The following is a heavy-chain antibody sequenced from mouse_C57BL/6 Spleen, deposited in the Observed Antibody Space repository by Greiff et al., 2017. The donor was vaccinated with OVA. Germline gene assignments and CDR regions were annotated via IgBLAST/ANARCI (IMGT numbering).Heavy chain of an antibody. CDR3: AREDWEEDYFDY. D-gene: IGHD4-1*01. V-gene: IGHV3-6*01. J-gene: IGHJ2*01. CDR1: GYSITSGYY. Sequence: DVKLVESGPGLVKPSQSLSLTCSVTGYSITSGYYWNWIRQFPGNKLEWMGYISYDGSNNYNPSLKNRISITRDTSKNQFFLKLNSVTTEDTATYYCAREDWEEDYFDYWGQGTTLTVSS. CDR2: ISYDGSN.